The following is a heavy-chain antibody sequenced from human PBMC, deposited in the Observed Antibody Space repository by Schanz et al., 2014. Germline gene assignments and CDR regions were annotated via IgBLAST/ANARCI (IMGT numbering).Heavy chain of an antibody. J-gene: IGHJ4*02. D-gene: IGHD2-2*01. CDR3: ARESSNDIVLVPGAVFDH. CDR1: GFTFSSYA. V-gene: IGHV3-30*04. CDR2: VPFDGSQK. Sequence: QVQLVESGGGVVQPGRSLRLSCAASGFTFSSYALHWVRQAPGKGLEWVAFVPFDGSQKFYADSVNGRFTISRDNSKNTVYLQMNSLRPGDTAVYYCARESSNDIVLVPGAVFDHWGQGILVTVSS.